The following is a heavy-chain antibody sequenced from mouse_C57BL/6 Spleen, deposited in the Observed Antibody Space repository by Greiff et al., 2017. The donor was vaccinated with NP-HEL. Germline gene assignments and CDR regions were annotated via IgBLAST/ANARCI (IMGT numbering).Heavy chain of an antibody. J-gene: IGHJ1*03. CDR3: ARDYGKGYFDV. D-gene: IGHD2-1*01. V-gene: IGHV5-4*01. CDR2: ISDGGSYT. CDR1: GFTFSSYA. Sequence: DVHLVESGGGLVKPGGSLKLSCAASGFTFSSYAMSWVRQTPEKRLEWVATISDGGSYTYYPDNVKGRFTISRDNAKNNLYLQMSHLKSEDTAMYYCARDYGKGYFDVWGTRTTVTVSS.